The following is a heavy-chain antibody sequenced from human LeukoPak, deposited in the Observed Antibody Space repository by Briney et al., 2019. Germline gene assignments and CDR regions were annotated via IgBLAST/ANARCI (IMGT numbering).Heavy chain of an antibody. D-gene: IGHD2-2*01. CDR3: AKAAILSPPDDY. CDR1: GFTVSSNY. CDR2: IYSGGST. Sequence: GGSLRLSCAASGFTVSSNYMSWVRQAPGKGLEWVSVIYSGGSTYYADSVKGRFTISRDNSKNTLYLQMNSLRAEDTAVYYCAKAAILSPPDDYWGQGTLVTVSS. V-gene: IGHV3-53*01. J-gene: IGHJ4*02.